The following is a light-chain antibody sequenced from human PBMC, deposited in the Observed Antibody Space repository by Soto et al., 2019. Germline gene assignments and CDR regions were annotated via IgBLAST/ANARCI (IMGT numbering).Light chain of an antibody. CDR3: QQRSNWPLLT. Sequence: EIVLPQSPATLSLSPGERATLSCRASQRVSSYLACYQQKPGQAPRLVIYDAYNRATGIPARFSGSGSGTDVTLTISRLEPEDFAVYYCQQRSNWPLLTFGGGTKVEI. CDR1: QRVSSY. CDR2: DAY. V-gene: IGKV3-11*01. J-gene: IGKJ4*01.